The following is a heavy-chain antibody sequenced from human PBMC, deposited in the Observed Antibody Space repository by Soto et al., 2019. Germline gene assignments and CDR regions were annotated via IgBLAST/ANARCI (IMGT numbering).Heavy chain of an antibody. CDR2: VYHTGRT. Sequence: SETLSLTCTVSGGSFKSGSYSWSWIRQPPGKGLEWIGYVYHTGRTSYNPSLKSRVSISMDTSKNQFSLSLDSVTAADTAVYFCARDFAYFDSWGQGTLVTVSS. D-gene: IGHD3-3*01. V-gene: IGHV4-61*01. CDR1: GGSFKSGSYS. J-gene: IGHJ4*02. CDR3: ARDFAYFDS.